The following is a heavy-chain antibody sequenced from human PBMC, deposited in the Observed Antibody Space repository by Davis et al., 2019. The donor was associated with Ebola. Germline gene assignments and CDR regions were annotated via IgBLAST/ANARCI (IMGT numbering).Heavy chain of an antibody. CDR3: AKGVHSGHYDY. CDR2: IKQDGSEK. Sequence: GESLKISCVASGFTFTRYWMSWVRQAPGKGLEWVANIKQDGSEKYYVDSVKGRFTISRENAKNSLNLQMNSLRAEDTAVYYCAKGVHSGHYDYWGQGTLVTVSS. D-gene: IGHD1-1*01. CDR1: GFTFTRYW. V-gene: IGHV3-7*01. J-gene: IGHJ4*02.